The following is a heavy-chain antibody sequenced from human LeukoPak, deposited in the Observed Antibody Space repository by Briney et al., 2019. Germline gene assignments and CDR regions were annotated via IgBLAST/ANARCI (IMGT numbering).Heavy chain of an antibody. V-gene: IGHV4-59*08. Sequence: SETLSLTCTVSGGSMRSYYWSWIRQPPGKGLEWIGYVYYSGSTNYNPSLKSRVTISVDTPKNQFSLNLSSVTAADTAVYYCARGGYYFDYWGQGSLVTVSS. CDR2: VYYSGST. D-gene: IGHD3-16*01. CDR1: GGSMRSYY. CDR3: ARGGYYFDY. J-gene: IGHJ4*02.